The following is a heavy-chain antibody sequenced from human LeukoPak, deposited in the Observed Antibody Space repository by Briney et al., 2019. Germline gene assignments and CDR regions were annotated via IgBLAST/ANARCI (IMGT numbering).Heavy chain of an antibody. Sequence: GGSLRLSCAASGFRFSDAAMTWVRQAPGKGLEWVSLIGSVGHSTYYGDSVKGRFSISRDNSKNPLSLQMNSLRVEDTAMYYCAKDIELSILGLGTMVTVSS. V-gene: IGHV3-23*01. J-gene: IGHJ3*02. CDR3: AKDIELSI. D-gene: IGHD3-16*02. CDR2: IGSVGHST. CDR1: GFRFSDAA.